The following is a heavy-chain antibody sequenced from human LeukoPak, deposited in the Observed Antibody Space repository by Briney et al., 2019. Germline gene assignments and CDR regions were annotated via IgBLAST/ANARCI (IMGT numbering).Heavy chain of an antibody. Sequence: ASVKVSCKASGYTFTSHYIHWVRQAPGQGLGWMGIINPSGGSTSYAQKFQGRVTMTRDTSTSTVYMELSNLRSEDTAVYYCAKSLYSNDWYPFDYWGQGTLVTVSS. CDR2: INPSGGST. V-gene: IGHV1-46*01. CDR3: AKSLYSNDWYPFDY. CDR1: GYTFTSHY. J-gene: IGHJ4*02. D-gene: IGHD6-19*01.